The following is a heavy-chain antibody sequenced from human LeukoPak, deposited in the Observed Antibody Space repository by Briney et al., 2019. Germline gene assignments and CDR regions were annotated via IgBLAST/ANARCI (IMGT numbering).Heavy chain of an antibody. Sequence: GESLKISFKGSGYIFTTYWIGWVRQMPGKGLEWMGIIYPDDSDAKYSPSFQGQVTISADKSISSAYLQWSSLKASDTAMYYCARRRLAAADNGIDIWGQGTMVTVSS. CDR2: IYPDDSDA. V-gene: IGHV5-51*01. CDR1: GYIFTTYW. D-gene: IGHD6-13*01. CDR3: ARRRLAAADNGIDI. J-gene: IGHJ3*02.